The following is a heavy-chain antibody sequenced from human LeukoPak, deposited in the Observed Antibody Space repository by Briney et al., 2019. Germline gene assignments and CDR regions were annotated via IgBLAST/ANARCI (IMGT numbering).Heavy chain of an antibody. CDR1: GYTFTSYA. CDR2: INTNTGNP. D-gene: IGHD3-3*01. V-gene: IGHV7-4-1*02. Sequence: ASVKVSCKASGYTFTSYAMNWVRQAPGQGLEWMGWINTNTGNPTYAQGFTGRFVFSLDTSVSTAYLQTSSLKAEDTAVYYCARVITPYDFWSGYFAAFDIWGQGTMVTVSS. J-gene: IGHJ3*02. CDR3: ARVITPYDFWSGYFAAFDI.